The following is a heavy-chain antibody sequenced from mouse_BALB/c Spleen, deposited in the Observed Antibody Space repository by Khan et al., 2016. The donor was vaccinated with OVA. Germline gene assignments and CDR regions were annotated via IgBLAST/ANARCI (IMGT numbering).Heavy chain of an antibody. CDR1: GYSFTAYY. CDR3: GRGYEFFPY. D-gene: IGHD2-14*01. V-gene: IGHV1-18*01. Sequence: EVQLQESGPDLVKPGASVKISCKASGYSFTAYYIHWVKESHGKTLECIGRVNPSNGGTTYNQKFRGKAILTVDKSSSTAYMELRSLTSEDSAVYYCGRGYEFFPYWGQGTLVTFSA. J-gene: IGHJ3*01. CDR2: VNPSNGGT.